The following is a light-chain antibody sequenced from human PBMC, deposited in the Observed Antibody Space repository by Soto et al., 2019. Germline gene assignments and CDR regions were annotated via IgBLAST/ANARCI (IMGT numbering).Light chain of an antibody. Sequence: ILMTQSTSSLSSSVGDSLTIACRASQSIGYYLNWYQQKPGKAPKILIYDASSLESGVPSRFSGSGSGTEFTLTISSLQPDDVATYYCQQYNSYSPTFGQGTKVDIK. CDR1: QSIGYY. J-gene: IGKJ1*01. V-gene: IGKV1-5*01. CDR2: DAS. CDR3: QQYNSYSPT.